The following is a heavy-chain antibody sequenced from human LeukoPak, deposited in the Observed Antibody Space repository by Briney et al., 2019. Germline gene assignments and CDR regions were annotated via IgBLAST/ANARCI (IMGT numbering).Heavy chain of an antibody. V-gene: IGHV4-39*01. D-gene: IGHD5-18*01. Sequence: SETLSLTCTVSGGPISSSSSYWGWIRQPPGKGLEWIGTTYNSWRSYYNPSLKSRVTISGDTSKNQFSLKVTSVTAADAAVYYCARFSGYTYGYDYWGQGTLVTVSS. CDR3: ARFSGYTYGYDY. CDR2: TYNSWRS. J-gene: IGHJ4*02. CDR1: GGPISSSSSY.